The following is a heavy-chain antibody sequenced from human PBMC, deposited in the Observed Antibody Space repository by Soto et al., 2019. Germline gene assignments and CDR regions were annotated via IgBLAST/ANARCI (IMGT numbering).Heavy chain of an antibody. V-gene: IGHV3-23*01. J-gene: IGHJ2*01. CDR3: AKDIDMWYFAL. CDR1: GFTFAGYA. CDR2: VSGTGTST. Sequence: EVQLLESGGGLVQPGGSLRLSCAASGFTFAGYAMSWVRQAPGKGLEWVSSVSGTGTSTYYADSVKGRFTISRDNSKNTLFLQMNNLRAEDTAVYYGAKDIDMWYFALWGRGTLVTVSS.